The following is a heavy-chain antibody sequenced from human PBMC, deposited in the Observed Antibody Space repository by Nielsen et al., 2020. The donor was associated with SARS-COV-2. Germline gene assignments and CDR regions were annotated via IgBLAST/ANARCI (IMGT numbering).Heavy chain of an antibody. J-gene: IGHJ4*02. CDR3: ASITAMVEDGGYFDY. V-gene: IGHV1-69*06. CDR1: GYTFTDYY. D-gene: IGHD5-18*01. Sequence: SVKVSCKASGYTFTDYYIHWVRRAPGQGLEWMGGIIPIFGTANYAQKFQGRVTITADKSTSTAYMELSSLRSEDTAVYYCASITAMVEDGGYFDYWGQGTLVTVSS. CDR2: IIPIFGTA.